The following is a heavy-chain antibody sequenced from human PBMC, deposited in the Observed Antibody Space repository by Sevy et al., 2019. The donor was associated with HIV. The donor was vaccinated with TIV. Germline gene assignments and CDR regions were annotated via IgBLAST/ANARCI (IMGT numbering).Heavy chain of an antibody. CDR2: VYSTGIT. D-gene: IGHD5-18*01. V-gene: IGHV4-4*07. CDR1: GGSINSYY. J-gene: IGHJ4*02. CDR3: ARDGFSYGYLDY. Sequence: SETLSLTCTVSGGSINSYYWTWIRQPAGKGLEWIGRVYSTGITDYNPALKSRVTISVDTSKNQFSLNLKSVTAADTAVYYCARDGFSYGYLDYWGQGALVTVYS.